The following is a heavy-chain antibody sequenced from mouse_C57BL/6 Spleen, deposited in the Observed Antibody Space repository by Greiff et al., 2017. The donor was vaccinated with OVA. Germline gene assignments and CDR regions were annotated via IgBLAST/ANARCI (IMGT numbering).Heavy chain of an antibody. CDR2: IDPSDSYT. CDR1: GYTFTSYW. V-gene: IGHV1-69*01. CDR3: ARGEVVAHWYFDV. Sequence: QVQLQQPGAELVMPGASVKLSCKASGYTFTSYWMHWVKQRPGQGLEWIGEIDPSDSYTNYNQKFKGKSTLTVDKSSSTAYMQLSSLTSEDSAVYYCARGEVVAHWYFDVWGTGTTVTVSS. D-gene: IGHD1-1*01. J-gene: IGHJ1*03.